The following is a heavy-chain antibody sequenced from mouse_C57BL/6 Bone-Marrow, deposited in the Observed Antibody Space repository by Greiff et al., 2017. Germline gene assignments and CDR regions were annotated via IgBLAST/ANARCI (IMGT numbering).Heavy chain of an antibody. D-gene: IGHD2-4*01. CDR2: INPYNGGT. Sequence: VHVKQSGPVLVKPGASVKMSCKASGYTFTDYYMNWVKQSHGKSLEWIGVINPYNGGTSYNQKFKGKATLTVDKSSSTAYMELNSLTSEDSAVYYCARSDYDKAFAYWGQGTLVTVSA. J-gene: IGHJ3*01. CDR3: ARSDYDKAFAY. CDR1: GYTFTDYY. V-gene: IGHV1-19*01.